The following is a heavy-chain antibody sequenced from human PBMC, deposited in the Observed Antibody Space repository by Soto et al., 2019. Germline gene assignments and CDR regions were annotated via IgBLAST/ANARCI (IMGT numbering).Heavy chain of an antibody. CDR3: ARERKAASQYYYGMVV. V-gene: IGHV1-18*01. CDR1: GYSFTSYG. Sequence: ASVKVSCKASGYSFTSYGISWVRQAPGQGLEWMGWIRAYDGDTKYAQKLQGRVTMSTDTSTSTAYMELRSLRSDDTAVYFCARERKAASQYYYGMVVWGQGTTVTVSS. D-gene: IGHD6-25*01. CDR2: IRAYDGDT. J-gene: IGHJ6*02.